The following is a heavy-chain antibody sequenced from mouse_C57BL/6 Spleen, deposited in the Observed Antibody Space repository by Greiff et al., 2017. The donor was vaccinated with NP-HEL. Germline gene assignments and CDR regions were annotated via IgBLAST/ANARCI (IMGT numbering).Heavy chain of an antibody. CDR2: ISSGSSTI. J-gene: IGHJ4*01. Sequence: DVMLVESGGGLVKPGGSLKLSCAASGFTFSDYGMHWVRQAPEKGLEWVAYISSGSSTIYYADTVKGRFTISRDNAKNTLFLQMTSLRSEDTAMYYCARPYYSNYGAMDYWGQGTSVTVSS. CDR1: GFTFSDYG. CDR3: ARPYYSNYGAMDY. V-gene: IGHV5-17*01. D-gene: IGHD2-5*01.